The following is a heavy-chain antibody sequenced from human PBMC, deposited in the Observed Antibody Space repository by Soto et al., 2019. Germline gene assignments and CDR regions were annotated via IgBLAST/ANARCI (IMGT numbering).Heavy chain of an antibody. CDR3: ARGRIAARAPFDY. CDR2: INHSGST. CDR1: GGSFSGYY. V-gene: IGHV4-34*01. D-gene: IGHD6-6*01. J-gene: IGHJ4*02. Sequence: PSETLSLTCAVYGGSFSGYYWSWIRQPPGKGLEWIGEINHSGSTNYNPSLKSRVTISVDTSKNQFSLKLSSVTAADTAVYYCARGRIAARAPFDYWGQGTLVTVSS.